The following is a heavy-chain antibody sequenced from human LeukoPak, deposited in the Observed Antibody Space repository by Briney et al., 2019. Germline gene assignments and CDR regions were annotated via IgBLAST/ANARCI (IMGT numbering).Heavy chain of an antibody. CDR3: AKDLKVAGYCTNGVCYMLGY. D-gene: IGHD2-8*01. V-gene: IGHV3-30*02. Sequence: GGSLRVSCAASGFTFSSYGMHWVRQAPGKGMEWVAFIRYDGSNKYYADSVKGRFTISRDNSKNTLYLQMNSLRAEDTAVYYCAKDLKVAGYCTNGVCYMLGYWGQGTLVTVSS. CDR2: IRYDGSNK. J-gene: IGHJ4*02. CDR1: GFTFSSYG.